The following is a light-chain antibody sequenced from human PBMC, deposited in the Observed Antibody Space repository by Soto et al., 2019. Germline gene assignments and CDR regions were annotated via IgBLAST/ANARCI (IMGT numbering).Light chain of an antibody. CDR3: QSYDVSLSASRVV. J-gene: IGLJ2*01. Sequence: QAVVTQPPSVSGAPGQRVTISCTGSSSNIGAGYDVHWYQQVPGTAPKLLIYGNNNRPSGVPDRFSGSKSGTSASLAITGLQAEDEADYYCQSYDVSLSASRVVFGGGTKVTVL. V-gene: IGLV1-40*01. CDR2: GNN. CDR1: SSNIGAGYD.